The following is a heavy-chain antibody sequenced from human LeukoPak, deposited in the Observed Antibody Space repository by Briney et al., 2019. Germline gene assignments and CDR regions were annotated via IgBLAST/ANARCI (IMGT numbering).Heavy chain of an antibody. J-gene: IGHJ5*02. D-gene: IGHD5-24*01. CDR1: GFTFSNYW. Sequence: PGGSLRLSCAASGFTFSNYWMSLVRQAPGKGLEWVANIMEDGSEKKYVDSVKGRFTISRDNAKNSLHLQMNSLRAEDTAVYYCARDSRGGHLSSWGQGTLVIVSS. CDR2: IMEDGSEK. CDR3: ARDSRGGHLSS. V-gene: IGHV3-7*01.